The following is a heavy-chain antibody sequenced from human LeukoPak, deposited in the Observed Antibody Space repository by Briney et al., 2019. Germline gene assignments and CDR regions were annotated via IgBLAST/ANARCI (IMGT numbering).Heavy chain of an antibody. CDR2: MNPNSGNT. Sequence: ASVKVSCKASGYTFTSYDINWVRQATGQGLEWMGWMNPNSGNTGYAQKFQGRVTMTRNTSISTAYMELSSLRSEDTAVYYCARGRYSSSWSYYYYYYMDVWGKGTTVTISS. V-gene: IGHV1-8*01. CDR3: ARGRYSSSWSYYYYYYMDV. CDR1: GYTFTSYD. J-gene: IGHJ6*03. D-gene: IGHD6-13*01.